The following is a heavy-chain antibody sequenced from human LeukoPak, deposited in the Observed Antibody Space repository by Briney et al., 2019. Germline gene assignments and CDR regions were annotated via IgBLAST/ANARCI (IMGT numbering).Heavy chain of an antibody. J-gene: IGHJ6*03. D-gene: IGHD2-2*01. V-gene: IGHV3-23*01. CDR2: IRGGGGST. Sequence: GGSLRLSCAASGFTFSSYAMSWVRQAPGKGLEWFSAIRGGGGSTYYADSVKGRFTISRDNSKNTLYLQMNSLRAEDTAVYYCAKVVAGRYCSSTSCAYYYYYMDVWGKGTTVTVSS. CDR3: AKVVAGRYCSSTSCAYYYYYMDV. CDR1: GFTFSSYA.